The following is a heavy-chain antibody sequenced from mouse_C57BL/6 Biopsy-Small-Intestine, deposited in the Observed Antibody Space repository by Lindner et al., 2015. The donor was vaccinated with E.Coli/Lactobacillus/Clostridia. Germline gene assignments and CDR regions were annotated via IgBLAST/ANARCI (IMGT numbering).Heavy chain of an antibody. D-gene: IGHD2-1*01. CDR3: AKRYGNYGTYMDY. J-gene: IGHJ4*01. V-gene: IGHV1-39*01. CDR2: INPYSGGT. Sequence: VQLQESGPELVKPGASVKMSCKASGYSFTGYNMNWVKLSHGKTLEWIGTINPYSGGTSYNQNFKGKATLTVDESSSTAYMQLTSLTSDDSAVYYCAKRYGNYGTYMDYWGQGTSVTVSS. CDR1: GYSFTGYN.